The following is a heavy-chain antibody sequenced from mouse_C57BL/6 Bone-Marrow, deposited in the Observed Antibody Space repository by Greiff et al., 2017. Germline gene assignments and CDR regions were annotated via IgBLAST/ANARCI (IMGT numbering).Heavy chain of an antibody. CDR2: ISSGSSTI. CDR3: AWGYYFDY. CDR1: GFTFSDYG. J-gene: IGHJ2*01. V-gene: IGHV5-17*01. Sequence: EVKLMESGGGLVKPGGSLKLSCAASGFTFSDYGMHWVRQAPEKGLEWVAYISSGSSTIYYDETVKGRFTFSIDNAKNNLFLHMTSLRSEDTPTSCCAWGYYFDYWGQGTTLTVSS.